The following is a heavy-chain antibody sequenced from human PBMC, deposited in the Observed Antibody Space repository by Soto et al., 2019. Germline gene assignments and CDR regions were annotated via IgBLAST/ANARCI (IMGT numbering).Heavy chain of an antibody. CDR2: ISTYNGNT. CDR3: ARDPRQVPAATFGWFDP. Sequence: ASVKVSCKASGYTFTSYGISWVRQAPGQGLEWMGWISTYNGNTKYAQKLQGRVTMTTDTSTSTAYMELRSLRSDDTAVYYCARDPRQVPAATFGWFDPWGQGTLVTVSS. J-gene: IGHJ5*02. D-gene: IGHD2-2*01. V-gene: IGHV1-18*01. CDR1: GYTFTSYG.